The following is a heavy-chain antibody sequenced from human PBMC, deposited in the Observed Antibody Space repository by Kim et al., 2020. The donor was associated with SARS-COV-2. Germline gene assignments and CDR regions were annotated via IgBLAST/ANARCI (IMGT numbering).Heavy chain of an antibody. D-gene: IGHD3-16*01. CDR3: ASLSTGYVWDKFDY. J-gene: IGHJ4*02. CDR2: VNSDGSST. V-gene: IGHV3-74*01. Sequence: GGSLRLCCVASGLTFSSYWMHWVRQAPGKGLVWVSRVNSDGSSTSYAESVKGRFTVSRDNARNTLYLQMNSLRAEDTAVYYCASLSTGYVWDKFDYWGQGTLVTVSS. CDR1: GLTFSSYW.